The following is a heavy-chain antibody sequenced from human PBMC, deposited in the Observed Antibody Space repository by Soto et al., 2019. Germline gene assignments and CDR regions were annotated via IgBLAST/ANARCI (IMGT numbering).Heavy chain of an antibody. J-gene: IGHJ4*02. CDR2: ISGSGGST. Sequence: GGSLRLSCAASGFTFSSYGMSWVRQAPGEGLGWVSGISGSGGSTYYGDSVKGRFTISRDNSKNTRYLQMYSLRAEDTAVYYCAKTGPGSSYGYYFDSWGQGTLVTVSS. V-gene: IGHV3-23*01. CDR1: GFTFSSYG. D-gene: IGHD5-18*01. CDR3: AKTGPGSSYGYYFDS.